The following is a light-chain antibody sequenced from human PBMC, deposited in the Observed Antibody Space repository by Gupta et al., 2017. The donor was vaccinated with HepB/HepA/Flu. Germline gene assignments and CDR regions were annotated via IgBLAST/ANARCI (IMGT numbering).Light chain of an antibody. J-gene: IGLJ3*02. CDR1: SSDVGFYNF. V-gene: IGLV2-14*01. CDR2: DVS. CDR3: SSYTTSRTWV. Sequence: QSALPQPASVSGSPGQPITISCTGTSSDVGFYNFVSWHQQHPGKAPKLMIYDVSNRPSGVSNRFSGSKSGNTASLTISGLQAEDEADYYCSSYTTSRTWVFGGGTKLTVL.